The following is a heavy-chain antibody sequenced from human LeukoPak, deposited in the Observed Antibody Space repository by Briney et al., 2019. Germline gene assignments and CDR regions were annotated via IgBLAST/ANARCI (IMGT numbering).Heavy chain of an antibody. CDR2: IYTSGST. Sequence: SQTLSLTCTASGGSISSGSYYWSWIRQPAGKGLEWIGRIYTSGSTNYNPSLKSRVTISVDTSKNQFSLKLSSVTAADTAVYYCARDRRICSSTSCPTYYYYYMDVWGKGTTVTVSS. J-gene: IGHJ6*03. D-gene: IGHD2-2*01. CDR3: ARDRRICSSTSCPTYYYYYMDV. V-gene: IGHV4-61*02. CDR1: GGSISSGSYY.